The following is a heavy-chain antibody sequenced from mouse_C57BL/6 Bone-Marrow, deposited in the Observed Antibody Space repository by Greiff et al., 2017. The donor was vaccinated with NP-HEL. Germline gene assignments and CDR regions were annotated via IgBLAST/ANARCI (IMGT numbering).Heavy chain of an antibody. V-gene: IGHV1-55*01. CDR1: GYTFTSYW. J-gene: IGHJ4*01. CDR2: IYPGSGST. Sequence: QVQLKQPGAELVKPGASVKMSCKASGYTFTSYWITWVKQRPGQGLEWIGDIYPGSGSTNYNEKFKSKATLTVDTSSSTAYMQLSSLTSEDSAVYYCARRCDYPYYYAMDYWGQGTSVTVSS. CDR3: ARRCDYPYYYAMDY. D-gene: IGHD2-4*01.